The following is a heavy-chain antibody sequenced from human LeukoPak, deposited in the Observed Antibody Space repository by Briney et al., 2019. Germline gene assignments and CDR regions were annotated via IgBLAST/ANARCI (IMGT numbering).Heavy chain of an antibody. Sequence: PSETLSLTCTVSGGSISSYYWSWIRQPPGKGLEWIGYIYYSGSTNYNPSLKSRVTISVDTSKNQFSLKLSSVTAADTAVYYCARDRSGYDNIFDYWGQGILVTVSS. D-gene: IGHD5-12*01. CDR3: ARDRSGYDNIFDY. J-gene: IGHJ4*02. V-gene: IGHV4-59*12. CDR1: GGSISSYY. CDR2: IYYSGST.